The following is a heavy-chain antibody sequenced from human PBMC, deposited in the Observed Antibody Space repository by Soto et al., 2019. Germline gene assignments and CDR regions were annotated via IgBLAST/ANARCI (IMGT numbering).Heavy chain of an antibody. V-gene: IGHV4-30-4*08. CDR1: GGSISYEYYH. CDR2: IHYSGSI. CDR3: AREDDGGDRDYYGLDV. D-gene: IGHD2-21*02. Sequence: QVQLQQSGPGLVKPSQTLSLTCTVSGGSISYEYYHWTWIRQSPGKGLEWIGYIHYSGSIIYNPSFKSRVTISVDTSKNQFSLQLSSVTAADTAVYSCAREDDGGDRDYYGLDVWGQGTTVTVSS. J-gene: IGHJ6*02.